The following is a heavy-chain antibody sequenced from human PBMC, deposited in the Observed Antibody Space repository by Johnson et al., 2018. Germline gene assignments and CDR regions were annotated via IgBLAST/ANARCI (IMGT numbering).Heavy chain of an antibody. CDR1: GFTFGTSA. D-gene: IGHD4-23*01. CDR2: ISYDENNK. Sequence: QVQLVQSGGGVVQPGRSLRLSCAASGFTFGTSAMHWVRQAPGKGLEWVAAISYDENNKYYSDSLRGRFTISRDNSKNTLFLQMTGLRTAETAVYYCARGSGYYGGTGYMDVWGKGTTVTVSS. J-gene: IGHJ6*03. CDR3: ARGSGYYGGTGYMDV. V-gene: IGHV3-30*03.